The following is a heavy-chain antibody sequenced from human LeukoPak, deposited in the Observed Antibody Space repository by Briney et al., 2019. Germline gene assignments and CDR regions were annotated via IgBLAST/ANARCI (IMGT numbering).Heavy chain of an antibody. CDR3: ARDLEYHYDSSGYTS. V-gene: IGHV3-48*02. Sequence: GGSLRLSCAASGFTFSSYSMNWVRQAPGKGLEWISYISRSSSNIVYSDSVKGRFTISRDNAKNSLYLQMNSLRDEDTAVYYCARDLEYHYDSSGYTSRGQGTLVTVSS. CDR1: GFTFSSYS. CDR2: ISRSSSNI. D-gene: IGHD3-22*01. J-gene: IGHJ4*02.